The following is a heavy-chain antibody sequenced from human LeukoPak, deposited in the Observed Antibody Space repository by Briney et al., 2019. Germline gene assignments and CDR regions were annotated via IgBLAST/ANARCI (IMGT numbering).Heavy chain of an antibody. V-gene: IGHV3-74*01. CDR2: INSDGSST. D-gene: IGHD2-15*01. CDR3: ARATRYCSGGSCVYYFDY. Sequence: GGSLRLSCAASGFTFSSYWMHWVRQAPGTGLVLVSRINSDGSSTSYADSVKGRFTISRDNAKNTLYLQMNSLRAEDTAVYYCARATRYCSGGSCVYYFDYWGQGTLVTVSS. CDR1: GFTFSSYW. J-gene: IGHJ4*02.